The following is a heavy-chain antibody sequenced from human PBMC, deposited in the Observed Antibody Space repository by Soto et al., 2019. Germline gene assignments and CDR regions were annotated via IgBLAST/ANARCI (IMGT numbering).Heavy chain of an antibody. D-gene: IGHD2-15*01. J-gene: IGHJ6*02. V-gene: IGHV3-48*03. CDR3: ARDRRTYCSGGSCYHYYYGMDV. CDR2: ISSSGSTI. CDR1: GFTFSSYE. Sequence: VQLVESGGGLVQPGGSLRLSCAASGFTFSSYEMNWVRQAPGKGLEWVSYISSSGSTIYYADSVKGRFTISRDNAKNSLYLQMNSLRAEDTAVYYCARDRRTYCSGGSCYHYYYGMDVWGQGTTVTVSS.